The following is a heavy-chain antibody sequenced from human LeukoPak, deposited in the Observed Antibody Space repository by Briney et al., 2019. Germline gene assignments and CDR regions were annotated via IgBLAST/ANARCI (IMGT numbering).Heavy chain of an antibody. V-gene: IGHV4-4*09. CDR2: IYISGST. J-gene: IGHJ6*03. D-gene: IGHD4-11*01. Sequence: SETLSLTCTVSGGSISSYYWSWIRQPPGKGLEWIGYIYISGSTNYNPSLKSRVTISVDTSKNQFSLKLSSVTAADTAVYYCARLRYSNYNYYYYMDVWGKGTTVTVSS. CDR3: ARLRYSNYNYYYYMDV. CDR1: GGSISSYY.